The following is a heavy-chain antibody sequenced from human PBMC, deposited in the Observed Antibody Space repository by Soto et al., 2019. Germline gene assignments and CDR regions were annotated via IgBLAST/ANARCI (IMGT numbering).Heavy chain of an antibody. V-gene: IGHV4-39*01. CDR3: ARRGAVAGTPRGMDV. CDR1: GGSISSSSYY. J-gene: IGHJ6*02. D-gene: IGHD6-19*01. Sequence: PSETLSLTCTVSGGSISSSSYYWGWIRQPPGKGLEWIGSIYYSGSTYYNPSLKSRVTISVDTSKNQFSLKLSSVTAADTAVYYCARRGAVAGTPRGMDVWGQGTTVTVSS. CDR2: IYYSGST.